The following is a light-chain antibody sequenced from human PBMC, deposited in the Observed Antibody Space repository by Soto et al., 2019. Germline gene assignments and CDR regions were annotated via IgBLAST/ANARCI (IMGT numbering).Light chain of an antibody. CDR3: SAWDDSLSGPV. CDR2: RND. Sequence: QLVLTQPPSASGTPGQRVTISCSGSSSNIGSNYVYWYRQLPGTAPNVLIYRNDERPSGVPDRFSGSKSGSSASLAISGLRSEDEADYYCSAWDDSLSGPVFGRGTKLTVL. V-gene: IGLV1-47*01. CDR1: SSNIGSNY. J-gene: IGLJ3*02.